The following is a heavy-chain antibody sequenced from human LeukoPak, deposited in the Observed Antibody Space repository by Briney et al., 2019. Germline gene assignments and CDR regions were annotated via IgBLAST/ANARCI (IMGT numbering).Heavy chain of an antibody. D-gene: IGHD2-15*01. Sequence: GGSLRLSCAASGFTFSDYYMSWIRQAPGKGLEWVSYISSSSSYTNYADSAKGRFTISRDNAKNSLYLQMNSLRAEDTAVYYCARVVDCSGGSCFMFPDYWGQGTLVTVSS. CDR2: ISSSSSYT. J-gene: IGHJ4*02. V-gene: IGHV3-11*06. CDR3: ARVVDCSGGSCFMFPDY. CDR1: GFTFSDYY.